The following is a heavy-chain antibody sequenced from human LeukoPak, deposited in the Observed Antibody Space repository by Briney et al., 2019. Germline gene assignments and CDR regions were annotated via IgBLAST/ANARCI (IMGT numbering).Heavy chain of an antibody. Sequence: GGSLRLSCAASGFTFSTYAVNWVRKAPGKGLEWVSTISGSGGGTYYADSVKGRFTISRDNSKNTLYLQMSSLRAEDTAVYYCAKDRGRYYDSSGYYWGYYFDSWGQGILVTVST. J-gene: IGHJ4*02. CDR1: GFTFSTYA. V-gene: IGHV3-23*01. CDR2: ISGSGGGT. CDR3: AKDRGRYYDSSGYYWGYYFDS. D-gene: IGHD3-22*01.